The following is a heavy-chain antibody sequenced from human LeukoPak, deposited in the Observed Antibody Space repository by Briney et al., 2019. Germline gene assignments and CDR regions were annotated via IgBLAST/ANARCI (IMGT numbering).Heavy chain of an antibody. CDR1: GGSFSGYY. Sequence: SETLSLTCAVYGGSFSGYYWSWIRQPPGKGLEWIGEINHSGSTNYNPSLKSRVTISVDTSKNQFSLKLSSVTAADTAVYYCARKNSSSSFDYWGQGTLVTVSS. CDR3: ARKNSSSSFDY. CDR2: INHSGST. J-gene: IGHJ4*02. D-gene: IGHD6-6*01. V-gene: IGHV4-34*01.